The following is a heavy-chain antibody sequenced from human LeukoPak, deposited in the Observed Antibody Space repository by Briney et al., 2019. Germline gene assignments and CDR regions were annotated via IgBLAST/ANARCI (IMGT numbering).Heavy chain of an antibody. CDR1: GFTGGNNY. D-gene: IGHD6-13*01. V-gene: IGHV3-66*01. CDR3: TASVGSTWYSPDDY. Sequence: GGSLRLSCEASGFTGGNNYITWVRQAPGKGLEWVSIIYRDGATYYASSVKGRFIVSRDNSRHTVSLQMNSLRAEDTAVYYCTASVGSTWYSPDDYWGQGTLVTVSS. J-gene: IGHJ4*02. CDR2: IYRDGAT.